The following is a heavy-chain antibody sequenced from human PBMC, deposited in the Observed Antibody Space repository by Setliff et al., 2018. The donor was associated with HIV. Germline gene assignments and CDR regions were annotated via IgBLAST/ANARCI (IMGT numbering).Heavy chain of an antibody. CDR3: ATEVAGGSYQRASALDV. CDR1: AGSFSIFA. CDR2: MMTIFSTT. V-gene: IGHV1-69*05. J-gene: IGHJ3*01. Sequence: SVKVSCKSSAGSFSIFAINWVRQAPGQGLEWMGGMMTIFSTTNYARKFQGRVTITTDESTRTAYMELSNLRSEDTAVYYCATEVAGGSYQRASALDVWGPGTMVTVS. D-gene: IGHD1-26*01.